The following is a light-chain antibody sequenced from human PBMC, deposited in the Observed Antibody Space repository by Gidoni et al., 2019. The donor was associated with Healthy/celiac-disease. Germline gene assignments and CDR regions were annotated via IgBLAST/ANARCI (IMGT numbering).Light chain of an antibody. CDR3: AAWDDSLNPHVV. CDR2: SIN. V-gene: IGLV1-44*01. CDR1: SSNIGSNT. Sequence: QSVLTQPPSASGTPGQRVTISCSGSSSNIGSNTVNWYQQLPGTAPKLLIYSINQRPSGVPDRFSGSKSGTSASLAISGLQSEDEADYYCAAWDDSLNPHVVFGGGTKLTVL. J-gene: IGLJ2*01.